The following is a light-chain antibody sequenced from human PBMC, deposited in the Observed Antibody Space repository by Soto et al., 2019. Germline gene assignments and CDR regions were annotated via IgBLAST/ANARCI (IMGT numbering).Light chain of an antibody. CDR2: GNN. CDR3: QSYDSSLRVV. Sequence: QSVLTQPPSVSGAPGQRVPISCTGSSPNIGAGYDVHWYQKLPGAAPKLLIYGNNNRPSGVPDRFSGSRSGTSASLAITGLQAEDEADYYCQSYDSSLRVVFGGGTKVTVL. J-gene: IGLJ2*01. CDR1: SPNIGAGYD. V-gene: IGLV1-40*01.